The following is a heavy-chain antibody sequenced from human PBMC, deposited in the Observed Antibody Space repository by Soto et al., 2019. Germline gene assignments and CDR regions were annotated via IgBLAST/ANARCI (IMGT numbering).Heavy chain of an antibody. CDR2: MNPNSGNT. D-gene: IGHD5-18*01. CDR3: ARESRAYSYGYYDYYYYMDV. CDR1: GYTFTSYD. V-gene: IGHV1-8*01. Sequence: ASVKVSCKASGYTFTSYDINWVRQATGQGLEWMGWMNPNSGNTGYAQKFQGRVTMTRNTSISTAYMELSSLRSEDTAVYYCARESRAYSYGYYDYYYYMDVWGKGTTVTVSS. J-gene: IGHJ6*03.